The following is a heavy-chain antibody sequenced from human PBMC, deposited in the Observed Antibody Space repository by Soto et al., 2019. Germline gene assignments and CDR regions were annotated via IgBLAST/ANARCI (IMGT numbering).Heavy chain of an antibody. Sequence: GGSLRLAWAVSGLTFANACMGWVRQPPGKGLEWMGRINSQIDGAATDHTAPVKGRFTISRDESNDSLYLQMDSLRTEDSGVYYCATGRHPKSFYAMDIWGQGTAVTVSS. V-gene: IGHV3-15*01. CDR2: INSQIDGAAT. CDR1: GLTFANAC. J-gene: IGHJ6*02. D-gene: IGHD1-26*01. CDR3: ATGRHPKSFYAMDI.